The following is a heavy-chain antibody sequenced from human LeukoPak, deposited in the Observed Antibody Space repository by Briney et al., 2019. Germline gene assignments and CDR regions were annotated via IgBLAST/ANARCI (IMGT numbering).Heavy chain of an antibody. CDR1: GFTFTSYS. Sequence: PGGSLRLSCAASGFTFTSYSMNWVRQAPGKGLEWVSTISGGGGSTYYADSVKGRFTISRDNSKNTLYLQMNSLRAEDTAVYYCASPDGYYSDYFDYWGQGTLVTVSS. CDR3: ASPDGYYSDYFDY. V-gene: IGHV3-23*01. CDR2: ISGGGGST. J-gene: IGHJ4*02. D-gene: IGHD3-22*01.